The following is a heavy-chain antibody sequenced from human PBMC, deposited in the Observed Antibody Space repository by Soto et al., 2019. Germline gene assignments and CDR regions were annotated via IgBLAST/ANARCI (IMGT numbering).Heavy chain of an antibody. V-gene: IGHV3-21*01. D-gene: IGHD2-2*01. J-gene: IGHJ4*02. CDR2: ISSSSSYI. Sequence: KGLEWVSSISSSSSYIYYADSVKGRFTISRDNAKNSLYLQMNSLRAEDTAVYYCARTGLGSIGKYQLHFDFSGQGTLVTVSS. CDR3: ARTGLGSIGKYQLHFDF.